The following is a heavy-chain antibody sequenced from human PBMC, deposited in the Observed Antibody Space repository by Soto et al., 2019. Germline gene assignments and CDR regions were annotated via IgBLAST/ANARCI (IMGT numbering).Heavy chain of an antibody. Sequence: QVQLVQSGAEVKKPGSSVKVSCKASGGTFSSYAISWVRQAPGQGLEWMGGIIPIFGTANHAQKFQGRVTITADESTSTAYMELSSLRSEDTAVYYCASPSDFWSARGYGMDVWGQGTTVTVSS. CDR1: GGTFSSYA. D-gene: IGHD3-3*01. CDR2: IIPIFGTA. CDR3: ASPSDFWSARGYGMDV. J-gene: IGHJ6*02. V-gene: IGHV1-69*01.